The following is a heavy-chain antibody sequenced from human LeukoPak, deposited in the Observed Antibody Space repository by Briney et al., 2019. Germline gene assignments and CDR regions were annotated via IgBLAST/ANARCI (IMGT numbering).Heavy chain of an antibody. CDR3: ARSPTYYYDSSGYFPG. D-gene: IGHD3-22*01. Sequence: ASVKVSCKASGGTFSSYAISWVRQAPGQGLEWMGRIIPILGIANYAQKFQGRVTITADKSTSTAYMELSSLRSEDTAVYYCARSPTYYYDSSGYFPGWGQGTMVTVSS. J-gene: IGHJ3*01. CDR1: GGTFSSYA. CDR2: IIPILGIA. V-gene: IGHV1-69*04.